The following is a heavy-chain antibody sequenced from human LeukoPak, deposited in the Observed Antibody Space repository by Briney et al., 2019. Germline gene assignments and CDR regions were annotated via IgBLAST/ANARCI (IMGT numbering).Heavy chain of an antibody. V-gene: IGHV1-3*01. D-gene: IGHD3-16*01. CDR3: AREEGGLGFDY. CDR1: GYTFTSYA. Sequence: ASVKVSCKASGYTFTSYAMHWVRQAPGQRLEWKGWINAGNGNTKYSQKSQGRVTITRDTSASTAYMELSSLRSEDTAVYYCAREEGGLGFDYWGQGTLVTVSS. J-gene: IGHJ4*02. CDR2: INAGNGNT.